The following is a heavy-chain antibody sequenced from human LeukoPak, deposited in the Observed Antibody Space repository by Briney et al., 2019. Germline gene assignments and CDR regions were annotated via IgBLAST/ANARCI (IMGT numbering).Heavy chain of an antibody. CDR2: IYTSGST. CDR3: ARDWVGAVDAFDI. Sequence: SETLSLTCAVYGGSFSNYYWSWIRQPAGKGLEWIGRIYTSGSTNYNPSLKSRVTISVDTSKNQFSLKLSSVTAADTAVYYCARDWVGAVDAFDIWGQGTMVTVSS. V-gene: IGHV4-4*07. D-gene: IGHD1-26*01. J-gene: IGHJ3*02. CDR1: GGSFSNYY.